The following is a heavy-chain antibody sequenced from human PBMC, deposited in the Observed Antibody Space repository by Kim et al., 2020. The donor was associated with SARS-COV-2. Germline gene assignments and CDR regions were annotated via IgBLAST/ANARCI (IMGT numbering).Heavy chain of an antibody. J-gene: IGHJ4*02. CDR2: IYYSGST. CDR1: GGSISSSSYY. CDR3: VLNLGSPPSFVDY. V-gene: IGHV4-39*01. Sequence: SETLSLTCTVSGGSISSSSYYWGWIRQPPGKGLEWIGSIYYSGSTYYNPPLKSRVTISVATSKNQFSLKLGSVTAADTAVYYCVLNLGSPPSFVDYWGQGTLVTVSS. D-gene: IGHD3-10*01.